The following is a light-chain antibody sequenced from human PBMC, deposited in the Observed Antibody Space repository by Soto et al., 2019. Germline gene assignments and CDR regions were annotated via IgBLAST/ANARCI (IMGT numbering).Light chain of an antibody. CDR2: GAS. V-gene: IGKV3-15*01. CDR1: QSVSNN. CDR3: HQDVSWT. Sequence: EIVMTQSPATLLVSPGEKATLSCRASQSVSNNLAWFQQKPGHVPRLLIYGASNRATGVSARFSGSGSGTDFTLTISRLEPEDFAVYYCHQDVSWTFGQGSKVDIK. J-gene: IGKJ1*01.